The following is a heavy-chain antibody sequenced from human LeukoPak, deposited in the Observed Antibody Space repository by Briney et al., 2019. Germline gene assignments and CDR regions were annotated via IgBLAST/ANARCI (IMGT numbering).Heavy chain of an antibody. D-gene: IGHD6-13*01. CDR1: GGSITTYY. V-gene: IGHV4-59*01. CDR2: IYHSGST. J-gene: IGHJ4*02. Sequence: SETLSLTCTCTVSGGSITTYYWSWIRQPRGKGLEWIGYIYHSGSTNYNPSLKSRVTISVDTVSVDTSKSQFSLELTSVTAADTAVYYCARVTGYRIEDYFDYWGQGTLVTVSS. CDR3: ARVTGYRIEDYFDY.